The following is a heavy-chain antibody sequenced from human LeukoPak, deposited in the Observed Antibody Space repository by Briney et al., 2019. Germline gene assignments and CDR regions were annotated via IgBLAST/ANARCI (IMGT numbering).Heavy chain of an antibody. CDR1: GYTFTHYV. J-gene: IGHJ4*02. CDR2: ISPYNGNT. V-gene: IGHV1-18*01. Sequence: SVKVSCKTSGYTFTHYVISWVRQAPGQGLEWMGRISPYNGNTEYAQKFQGRVTMTRDMSTSTVYMELSSLRSEDTAVYYCARDSGYCSGGSCYYFDYWGQGTLVTVSS. CDR3: ARDSGYCSGGSCYYFDY. D-gene: IGHD2-15*01.